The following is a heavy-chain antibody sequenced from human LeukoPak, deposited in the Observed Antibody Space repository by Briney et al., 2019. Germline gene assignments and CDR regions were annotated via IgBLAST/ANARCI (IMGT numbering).Heavy chain of an antibody. D-gene: IGHD3-16*02. Sequence: GGSLRLSCAASGFTCSGSAMSWVRQAPGEGLEWVSLISYSGANSYYTDSVRGRFTISRDNSKDTLFLQMNSLRAEDTAIYYCARDMQLSTWGRGTMVTVSS. CDR3: ARDMQLST. CDR1: GFTCSGSA. J-gene: IGHJ3*01. CDR2: ISYSGANS. V-gene: IGHV3-23*01.